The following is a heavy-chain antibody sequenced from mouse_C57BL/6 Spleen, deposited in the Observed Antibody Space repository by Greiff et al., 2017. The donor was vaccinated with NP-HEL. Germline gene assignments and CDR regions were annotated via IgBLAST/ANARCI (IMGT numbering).Heavy chain of an antibody. D-gene: IGHD4-1*01. J-gene: IGHJ4*01. CDR3: ARSWDAMDY. CDR2: ISYDGSN. V-gene: IGHV3-6*01. CDR1: GYSITSGYY. Sequence: EVKLQESGPGLVKPSQSLSLTCSVTGYSITSGYYWNWIRQFPGNKLEWMGYISYDGSNNYNPSLKNRISITRDTSKNQFFLKLNSVTTEDTATYYCARSWDAMDYWGQGTSVTVSS.